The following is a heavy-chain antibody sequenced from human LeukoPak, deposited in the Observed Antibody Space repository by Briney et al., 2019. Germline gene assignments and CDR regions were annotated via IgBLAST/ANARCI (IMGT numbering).Heavy chain of an antibody. CDR3: ARDPSRYDLDY. D-gene: IGHD5-12*01. Sequence: GGPLRLSCAASGFSFSRSYMNWVRQAPGKGLEWVATIKQDGVDKYYVDSVKGRFTISRDTAKNSLFLQMNSLRAEDTAVYYYARDPSRYDLDYWGQGTLVTVSS. J-gene: IGHJ4*02. V-gene: IGHV3-7*01. CDR2: IKQDGVDK. CDR1: GFSFSRSY.